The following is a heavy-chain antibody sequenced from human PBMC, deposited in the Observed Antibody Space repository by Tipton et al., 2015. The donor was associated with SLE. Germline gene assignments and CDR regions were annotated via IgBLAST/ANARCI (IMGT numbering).Heavy chain of an antibody. D-gene: IGHD1-26*01. CDR1: GCSFSSHW. Sequence: VQLVQSGAEVKKPGESLKISCKGSGCSFSSHWIAWVRQMPGKGLECMGIIYPGDSETKYSPSFQGRVTISADKSIDTAYLQWSSLKASDTAMYYCARQVPTTDFDYWGQGTLVTVSS. CDR2: IYPGDSET. V-gene: IGHV5-51*03. J-gene: IGHJ4*02. CDR3: ARQVPTTDFDY.